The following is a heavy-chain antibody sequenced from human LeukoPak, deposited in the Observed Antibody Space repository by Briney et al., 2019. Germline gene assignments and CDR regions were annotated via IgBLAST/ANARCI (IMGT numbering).Heavy chain of an antibody. J-gene: IGHJ6*02. CDR3: AKGDSSSYYYYGMDV. V-gene: IGHV3-23*01. D-gene: IGHD6-13*01. CDR2: ISGSGGST. Sequence: GGSLRLSCAASGFTVSSNYMSWVRQAPGKGLEWVSAISGSGGSTYYADSVKGRFTISRDNSKNTLYLQMNSLRAEDTAVYYCAKGDSSSYYYYGMDVWGQGTTVTVSS. CDR1: GFTVSSNY.